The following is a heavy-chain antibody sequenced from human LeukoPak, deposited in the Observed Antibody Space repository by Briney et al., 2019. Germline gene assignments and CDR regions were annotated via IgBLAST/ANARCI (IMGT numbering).Heavy chain of an antibody. D-gene: IGHD3-3*01. V-gene: IGHV3-30*18. J-gene: IGHJ3*02. CDR2: ISYDGSNK. Sequence: GRSLRLSCAASGFTFSSYGVHWVRQAPGKGLEWVAVISYDGSNKYYADSVKGRFTISRDNSKNTLYLQMNSLRAEDTAVYYCAKDLAGITIFGVGPNDAFDIWGQGTMVTVSS. CDR1: GFTFSSYG. CDR3: AKDLAGITIFGVGPNDAFDI.